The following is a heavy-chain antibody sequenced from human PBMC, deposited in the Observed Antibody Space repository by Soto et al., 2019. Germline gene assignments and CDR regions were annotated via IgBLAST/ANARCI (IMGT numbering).Heavy chain of an antibody. CDR2: IYYTGSP. Sequence: QLQLQESGSGLVKPSQTLSLTCTVSGASITSGGYSWNWIRQPPGKGLEWIGYIYYTGSPYYNPSLKSRVNISVDTSKNQFSLKLGSVTAADTAVYYCARGDDFYDRVPRYWGQGTLVTVSS. J-gene: IGHJ4*02. D-gene: IGHD3-22*01. V-gene: IGHV4-30-2*01. CDR3: ARGDDFYDRVPRY. CDR1: GASITSGGYS.